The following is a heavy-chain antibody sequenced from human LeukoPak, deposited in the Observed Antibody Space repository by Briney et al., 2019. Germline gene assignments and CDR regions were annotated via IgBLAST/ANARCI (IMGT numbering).Heavy chain of an antibody. J-gene: IGHJ4*02. CDR3: ARGNNWNDQFDY. V-gene: IGHV4-61*01. Sequence: SETLSLTCTVSGGSVSSGSYYWSWIRQPPGKGLEWIGYIYYSGSTNYNPSLKSRVTISVDTSKNQFSLKLSSVTAADTAVHYCARGNNWNDQFDYWGQGTLVTVSS. D-gene: IGHD1-1*01. CDR2: IYYSGST. CDR1: GGSVSSGSYY.